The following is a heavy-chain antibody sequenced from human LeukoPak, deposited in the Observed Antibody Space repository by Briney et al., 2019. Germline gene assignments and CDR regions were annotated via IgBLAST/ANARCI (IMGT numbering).Heavy chain of an antibody. J-gene: IGHJ4*02. Sequence: PGGSLRLSCAASGFTFSSYAMSWVRQAPGKGLEWVSAISGSGGSTYYADSVKGRFTISRDNSKNTLYLQMNSLRAEDTAVYYCAKKSQRLLTGSSPNQNWGQGTLVTVSS. CDR1: GFTFSSYA. CDR2: ISGSGGST. V-gene: IGHV3-23*01. D-gene: IGHD3-9*01. CDR3: AKKSQRLLTGSSPNQN.